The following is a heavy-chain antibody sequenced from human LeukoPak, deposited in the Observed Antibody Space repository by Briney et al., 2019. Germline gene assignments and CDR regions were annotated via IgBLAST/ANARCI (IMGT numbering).Heavy chain of an antibody. V-gene: IGHV5-51*01. Sequence: GESLKISCKGSGYSFTSYWIGWVRQMPGKGLEWMGIIYPGDSDTRYSPSFQGQVTISADKSISTAYLQWSSLKASDTAMYYCARHHSSSWYGSPNGVDVWGQGTTVTVSS. CDR1: GYSFTSYW. J-gene: IGHJ6*02. CDR2: IYPGDSDT. D-gene: IGHD6-13*01. CDR3: ARHHSSSWYGSPNGVDV.